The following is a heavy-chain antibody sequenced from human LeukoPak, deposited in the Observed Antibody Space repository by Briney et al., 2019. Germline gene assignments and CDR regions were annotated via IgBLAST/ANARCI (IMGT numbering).Heavy chain of an antibody. Sequence: SQTLSLTCTVSGGSISSGSYYWSWIRQPAGKGLEWIGRIYTIGSTNYNPSLKSRVTISVDTSKNQFSLKLSSVTAADTAVYYCARGPLLYDILTGYDYWGQGTLVTVSS. CDR2: IYTIGST. J-gene: IGHJ4*02. V-gene: IGHV4-61*02. CDR3: ARGPLLYDILTGYDY. D-gene: IGHD3-9*01. CDR1: GGSISSGSYY.